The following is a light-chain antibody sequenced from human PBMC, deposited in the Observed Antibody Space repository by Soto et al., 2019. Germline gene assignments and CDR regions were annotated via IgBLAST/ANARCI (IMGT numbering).Light chain of an antibody. Sequence: QSALTQPASVSGSPGQSITISCTGTSSDVGGYNYVSWYQHHPGKAPKLMIFDVSNRPSGVSNRFSGSKSGNTASLTISGLQPEDEADYYCSSYTTRKPRQIVFGTGTKGNVL. V-gene: IGLV2-14*03. J-gene: IGLJ1*01. CDR3: SSYTTRKPRQIV. CDR2: DVS. CDR1: SSDVGGYNY.